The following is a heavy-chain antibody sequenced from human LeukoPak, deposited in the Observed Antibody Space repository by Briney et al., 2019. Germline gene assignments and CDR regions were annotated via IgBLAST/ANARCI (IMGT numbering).Heavy chain of an antibody. D-gene: IGHD4/OR15-4a*01. CDR1: GFSFSSYG. Sequence: GGSLRLSCAASGFSFSSYGMHWVRQAPGKGLEWVTFIRYDGSDKFYADSVKGRFTTSRDNSRSTLYLQMNSLRPEDTAVYYCARDRGPNYDAFDIWGQGTMVTVSS. CDR2: IRYDGSDK. V-gene: IGHV3-30*02. CDR3: ARDRGPNYDAFDI. J-gene: IGHJ3*02.